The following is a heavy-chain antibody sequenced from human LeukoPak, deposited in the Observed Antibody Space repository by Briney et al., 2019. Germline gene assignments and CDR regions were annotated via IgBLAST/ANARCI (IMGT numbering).Heavy chain of an antibody. CDR3: ARWTGLSDAFDI. CDR2: IYYSGST. Sequence: SETLSLTCTVSGGSISSGDYYWSWIRQPPGKGLEWIGYIYYSGSTYYNPSLKSRVTISVDTSKNQFSLKLSPVTAADTAVYYCARWTGLSDAFDIWGQGTMVTVSS. J-gene: IGHJ3*02. D-gene: IGHD3/OR15-3a*01. V-gene: IGHV4-30-4*08. CDR1: GGSISSGDYY.